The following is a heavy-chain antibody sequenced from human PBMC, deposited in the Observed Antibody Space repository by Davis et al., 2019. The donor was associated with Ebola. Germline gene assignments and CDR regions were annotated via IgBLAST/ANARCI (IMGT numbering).Heavy chain of an antibody. CDR3: ARGRFGELPFDY. Sequence: GESLKISCAASGFMFSSYWMSWVRQAPGRGLEWVANIKHDGSEKYYVDSVKGRFTISRDNSKNTLYLQMNNLRAEDTAVYYCARGRFGELPFDYWGQGTLVTVSS. D-gene: IGHD3-10*01. J-gene: IGHJ4*02. V-gene: IGHV3-7*03. CDR1: GFMFSSYW. CDR2: IKHDGSEK.